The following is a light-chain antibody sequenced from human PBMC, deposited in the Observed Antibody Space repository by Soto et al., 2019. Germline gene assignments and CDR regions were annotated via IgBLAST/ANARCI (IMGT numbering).Light chain of an antibody. Sequence: DIQMTQSPSSLSASVGDRVTITCRASQSISTFLNWYQQRPGKAPELLIYEASSLQSGVPSRFSGSGSGTDFTLTISSLQSEDLATYYCQQSYRIPRTFGQGTKVDIK. V-gene: IGKV1-39*01. J-gene: IGKJ1*01. CDR3: QQSYRIPRT. CDR2: EAS. CDR1: QSISTF.